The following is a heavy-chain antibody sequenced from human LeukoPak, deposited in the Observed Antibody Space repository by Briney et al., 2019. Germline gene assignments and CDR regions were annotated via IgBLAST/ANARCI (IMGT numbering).Heavy chain of an antibody. CDR3: AKGYCSGGSCSSGRWFDP. CDR2: IWYDGSNK. V-gene: IGHV3-33*06. Sequence: PGRSLRLSCAASGFTFSSYGMHWVRQAPGKGLEWVAVIWYDGSNKYYADSVKGRFTISRDNSKNTVYLQMNSLRGEDTAVYYCAKGYCSGGSCSSGRWFDPWGQGTLVTVSS. J-gene: IGHJ5*02. CDR1: GFTFSSYG. D-gene: IGHD2-15*01.